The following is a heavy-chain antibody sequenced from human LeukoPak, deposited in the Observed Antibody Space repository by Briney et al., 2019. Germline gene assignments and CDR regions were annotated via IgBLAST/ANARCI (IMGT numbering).Heavy chain of an antibody. Sequence: SETLSLTCAVYGGSFSGYYWSWIRQPPGKGLEWIGEINHSGSANYNPSLKSRVTISVDTSKNQFSLKLSSVTAADTAVYYCARGCSGGSCYSNYYYYMDVWGKGTTVTISS. J-gene: IGHJ6*03. D-gene: IGHD2-15*01. CDR3: ARGCSGGSCYSNYYYYMDV. CDR2: INHSGSA. CDR1: GGSFSGYY. V-gene: IGHV4-34*01.